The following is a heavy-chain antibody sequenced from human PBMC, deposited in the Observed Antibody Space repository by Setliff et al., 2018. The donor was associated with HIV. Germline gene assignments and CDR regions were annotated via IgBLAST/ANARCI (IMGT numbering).Heavy chain of an antibody. CDR2: IIPVFRRG. CDR1: GGAFSSYA. V-gene: IGHV1-69*13. D-gene: IGHD3-22*01. Sequence: EASVKVSCKAPGGAFSSYAFSWVRQAPGQGLEWMGGIIPVFRRGDNAQRFQGRVTITAGESTTTVYMELSRLRSEDTAVYYCVRGPSYYYDSSGYYYSQFRYWGQGTLVTVSS. J-gene: IGHJ4*02. CDR3: VRGPSYYYDSSGYYYSQFRY.